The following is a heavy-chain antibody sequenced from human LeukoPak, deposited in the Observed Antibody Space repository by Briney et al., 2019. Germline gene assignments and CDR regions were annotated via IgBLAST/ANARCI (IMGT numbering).Heavy chain of an antibody. V-gene: IGHV3-30-3*01. J-gene: IGHJ4*02. CDR2: ISYDGSNK. CDR3: ARDSYLDY. Sequence: GGSLRLSCAASGFTFSSYAMHWVRQAPGKGLEWVAVISYDGSNKYYADSVKGRFTISRDNAKNSLYLQMNNLRAEDTAVYYCARDSYLDYRGQGALVTVSS. CDR1: GFTFSSYA.